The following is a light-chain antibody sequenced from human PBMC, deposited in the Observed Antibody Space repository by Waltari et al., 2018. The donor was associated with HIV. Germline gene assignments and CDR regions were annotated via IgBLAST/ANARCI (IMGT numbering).Light chain of an antibody. J-gene: IGLJ2*01. CDR1: NSNIGAGFD. CDR3: QSYDSRLSGSVV. Sequence: QSALTQPPSVSGAPGQSVTISCSGSNSNIGAGFDVHWYQQVPGTAPRLLIYDNTNRPSGVPDRFSGSKSGTSASLAINGLQSEDEADYYCQSYDSRLSGSVVFGGGTKVTVL. CDR2: DNT. V-gene: IGLV1-40*01.